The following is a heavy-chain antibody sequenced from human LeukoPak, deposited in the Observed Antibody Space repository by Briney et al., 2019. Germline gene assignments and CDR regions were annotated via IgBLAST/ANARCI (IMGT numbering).Heavy chain of an antibody. V-gene: IGHV3-21*01. CDR2: ISSSSSYI. D-gene: IGHD6-13*01. Sequence: GGSLRLSCAASGFTFSSYSMNWVRQAPGKGLEWVSSISSSSSYIYYADSVKGRFTISRDNAKNSLYLQMNSLRAEDTAVYYCARDAVGQQPEYYFDYWGQGTLVTVSS. J-gene: IGHJ4*02. CDR1: GFTFSSYS. CDR3: ARDAVGQQPEYYFDY.